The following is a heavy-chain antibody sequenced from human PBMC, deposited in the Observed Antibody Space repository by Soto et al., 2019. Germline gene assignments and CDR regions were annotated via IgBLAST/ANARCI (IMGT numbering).Heavy chain of an antibody. Sequence: GGSLRLSCAASGFTVSSSYMSWVRQAPGEGLEWVSVIYSGGITYYADSVKGRFTISRDNSKNTLYLQMNSLRAEDTAVYYCARDDFSSGWYRFDYWGQGALVTVSS. CDR1: GFTVSSSY. J-gene: IGHJ4*02. D-gene: IGHD6-19*01. CDR2: IYSGGIT. V-gene: IGHV3-66*01. CDR3: ARDDFSSGWYRFDY.